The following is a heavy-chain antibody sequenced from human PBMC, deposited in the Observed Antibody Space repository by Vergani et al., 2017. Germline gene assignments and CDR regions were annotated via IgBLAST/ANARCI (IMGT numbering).Heavy chain of an antibody. V-gene: IGHV1-69*15. D-gene: IGHD2-2*01. CDR2: IIPIFGTA. J-gene: IGHJ6*02. Sequence: VSCKASGGTFSSYAISWVRQAPGQGLEWMGRIIPIFGTANYAQKFQGRVTITADESTSTAYMELSSLRSEDTAVYYCSRAEDIVVVPAAISVDYYYYGMDVWGQGTTVTVSS. CDR3: SRAEDIVVVPAAISVDYYYYGMDV. CDR1: GGTFSSYA.